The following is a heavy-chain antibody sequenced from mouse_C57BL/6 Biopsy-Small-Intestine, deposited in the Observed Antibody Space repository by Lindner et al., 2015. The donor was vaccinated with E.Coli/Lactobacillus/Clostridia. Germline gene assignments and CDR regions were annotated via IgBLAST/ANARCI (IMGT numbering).Heavy chain of an antibody. D-gene: IGHD1-1*01. CDR2: ILPGSGNT. Sequence: VQLQESGAELMKPGASVKLSCKATDYTFTGYWIEWVKQRPGHGLEWIGEILPGSGNTNYNEKFKGKATFTADTSSNTAYMQLSSLTTEDSAIYYCARWSSFYAMDYWGQGTSVTVSS. V-gene: IGHV1-9*01. CDR1: DYTFTGYW. J-gene: IGHJ4*01. CDR3: ARWSSFYAMDY.